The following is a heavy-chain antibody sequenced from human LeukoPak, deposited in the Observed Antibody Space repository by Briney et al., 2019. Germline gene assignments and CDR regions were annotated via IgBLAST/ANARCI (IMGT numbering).Heavy chain of an antibody. D-gene: IGHD4-17*01. CDR1: GFTFSSYA. J-gene: IGHJ3*02. V-gene: IGHV3-21*01. CDR3: ARYSGDYEGDAFDI. CDR2: TSGSSGNT. Sequence: NPGGSLRLSCAASGFTFSSYAMSWVRQAPGKGLEWVSTTSGSSGNTYYADSVKGRFTISRDNAKNSLYLQMNSLRAEDTAVYYCARYSGDYEGDAFDIWGQGTMVTVSS.